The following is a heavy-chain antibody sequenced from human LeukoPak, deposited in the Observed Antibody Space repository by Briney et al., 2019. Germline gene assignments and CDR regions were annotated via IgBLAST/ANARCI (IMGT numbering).Heavy chain of an antibody. D-gene: IGHD3-10*01. CDR1: GGSISSYY. J-gene: IGHJ5*02. V-gene: IGHV4-59*01. Sequence: NSSETLSLTCTVSGGSISSYYWSWIRQPPGKGLEWIGYIYYSGSTNYNPSLKSRVTISVDTSKNQFSLKLSSVTAADAAVYYCARGAITMVWGSFDPWGQGTLVTVSS. CDR2: IYYSGST. CDR3: ARGAITMVWGSFDP.